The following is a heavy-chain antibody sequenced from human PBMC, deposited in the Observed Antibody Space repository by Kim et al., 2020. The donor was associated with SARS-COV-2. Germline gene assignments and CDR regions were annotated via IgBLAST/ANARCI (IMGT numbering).Heavy chain of an antibody. CDR2: FDGSDGTT. D-gene: IGHD2-2*03. CDR3: MKGGWGWIWDH. J-gene: IGHJ4*02. V-gene: IGHV3-23*01. CDR1: VFTFTGYA. Sequence: GGSLRLSCTTSVFTFTGYAMSWVRQAPGKGLEWVSSFDGSDGTTYYVDSVKGRFTISRDNSKNTLYLQMNSLRADDTAVYYCMKGGWGWIWDHWGQGTRVTVSS.